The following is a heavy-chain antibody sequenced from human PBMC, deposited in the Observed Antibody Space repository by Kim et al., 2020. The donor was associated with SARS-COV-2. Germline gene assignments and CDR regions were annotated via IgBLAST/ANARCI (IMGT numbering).Heavy chain of an antibody. Sequence: SETLSLTCTVSGGSISSGDYYWSWIRQPPGKGLEWIGYIYYSGSTYYNPSLKSRVTISVDTSKNQFSLKLSSVTAADTAVYYCARGGLRWAFDIWGQGTMVTVSS. CDR2: IYYSGST. D-gene: IGHD2-15*01. J-gene: IGHJ3*02. V-gene: IGHV4-30-4*01. CDR1: GGSISSGDYY. CDR3: ARGGLRWAFDI.